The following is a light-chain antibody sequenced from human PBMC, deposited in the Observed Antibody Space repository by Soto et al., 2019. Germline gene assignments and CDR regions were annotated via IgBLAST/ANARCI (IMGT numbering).Light chain of an antibody. V-gene: IGKV3-20*01. J-gene: IGKJ1*01. CDR3: QQYDTSPWT. CDR1: QSVSSTY. Sequence: EIVLTQSPGTLSLSPGERATLSCRASQSVSSTYLAWFQQKPGQAPRLLMYGASNRATGIPDRFSGSGSGKDFTLTISRLEPEDVAVYYCQQYDTSPWTFGQGTKVEV. CDR2: GAS.